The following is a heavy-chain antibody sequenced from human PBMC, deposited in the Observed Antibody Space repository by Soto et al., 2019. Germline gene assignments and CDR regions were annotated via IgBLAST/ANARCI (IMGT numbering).Heavy chain of an antibody. V-gene: IGHV4-39*01. CDR2: IYYSGST. CDR3: GAPQQLVYQWFDP. Sequence: SHSRSVADGYIRSSSCYWGWIRQTPGKGLEWIGSIYYSGSTYYNPSLKSRVTISVDTSKNQFSLKLSSVTAADTAVFYCGAPQQLVYQWFDPLGQGTLVTVSP. D-gene: IGHD6-13*01. J-gene: IGHJ5*02. CDR1: DGYIRSSSCY.